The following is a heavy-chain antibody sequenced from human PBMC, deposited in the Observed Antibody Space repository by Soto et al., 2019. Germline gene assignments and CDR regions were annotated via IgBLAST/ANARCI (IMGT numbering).Heavy chain of an antibody. CDR3: TTDRVGATDYYYGMDV. CDR1: GFTFSNAW. J-gene: IGHJ6*02. Sequence: EVQLVESGGGLVKPGGSLRLSCAASGFTFSNAWMSWVRQAPGKGLEWVGRIKSKTDGGTTDYAAPVKGRFTISRDDSKNTLYLQMNSLKTEDTAVYYCTTDRVGATDYYYGMDVWGQGTTVTVSS. CDR2: IKSKTDGGTT. D-gene: IGHD1-26*01. V-gene: IGHV3-15*01.